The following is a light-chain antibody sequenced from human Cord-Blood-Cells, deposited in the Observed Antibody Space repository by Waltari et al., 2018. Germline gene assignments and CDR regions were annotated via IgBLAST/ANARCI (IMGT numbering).Light chain of an antibody. V-gene: IGKV3-20*01. CDR2: GVS. Sequence: EIVLTQSPGPLSLSPGERATVSCRASPSVSSSYLAWYQQQPGQAPRLLIYGVSSRATGIPDRFSGSGSGTDFTLTISRLEPEDFAVYYCQQYGSSPYTFGQGTKLEIK. J-gene: IGKJ2*01. CDR3: QQYGSSPYT. CDR1: PSVSSSY.